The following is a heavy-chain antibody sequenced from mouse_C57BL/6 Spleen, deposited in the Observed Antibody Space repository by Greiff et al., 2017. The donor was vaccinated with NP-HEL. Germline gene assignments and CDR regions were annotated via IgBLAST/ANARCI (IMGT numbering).Heavy chain of an antibody. CDR2: ISNGGGST. CDR1: GFTFSDYY. Sequence: EVQLVESGGGLVQPGGSLKLSCAASGFTFSDYYMYWVRQTPEKRLEWVAYISNGGGSTYYLDTVKGRFTISRDNAKNTLYLQMSRLKSEDTAMYYCARHDYYGSSDWYFDVWGTGTTVTVSS. J-gene: IGHJ1*03. D-gene: IGHD1-1*01. CDR3: ARHDYYGSSDWYFDV. V-gene: IGHV5-12*01.